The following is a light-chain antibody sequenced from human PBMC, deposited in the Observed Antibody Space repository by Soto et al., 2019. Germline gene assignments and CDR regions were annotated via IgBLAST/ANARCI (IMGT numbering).Light chain of an antibody. V-gene: IGLV2-11*01. J-gene: IGLJ1*01. CDR2: DVS. CDR1: SSDVGGYNY. Sequence: QSVLTQPRSVSGSPGQSVTISCTGTSSDVGGYNYVSWYQQRPGKAPKLMIYDVSRRPSGVPGRFSGSKSGNTASLTISGLQAEDEAEYFCCSHAASYTYFFGPGTKLTVL. CDR3: CSHAASYTYF.